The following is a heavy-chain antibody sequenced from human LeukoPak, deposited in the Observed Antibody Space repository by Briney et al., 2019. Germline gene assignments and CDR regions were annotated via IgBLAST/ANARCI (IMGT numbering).Heavy chain of an antibody. D-gene: IGHD1-1*01. Sequence: GGSLRLSCAASGFTFSSYSMNWVRQAPGKGLEWVSSISGSSSYIYYADSVKGRFTISRDNSKNTLYLQIYTLTADDTAIYYCAKATGNLGNWGQGTQVTASS. CDR2: ISGSSSYI. J-gene: IGHJ4*02. CDR3: AKATGNLGN. CDR1: GFTFSSYS. V-gene: IGHV3-21*04.